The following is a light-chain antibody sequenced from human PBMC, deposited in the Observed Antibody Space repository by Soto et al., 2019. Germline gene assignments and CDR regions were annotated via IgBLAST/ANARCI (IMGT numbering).Light chain of an antibody. CDR2: GAS. J-gene: IGKJ2*01. CDR1: QRVNRY. CDR3: LQTYNMPYT. Sequence: DIHMTQSPSSLSASVGDRVTITCRASQRVNRYLNWYQQKPGKAPKVLIYGASNLESGVPSKFSGSGSGTDFTLTISSLQPEDFAIYYCLQTYNMPYTFGQGTKLEI. V-gene: IGKV1-39*01.